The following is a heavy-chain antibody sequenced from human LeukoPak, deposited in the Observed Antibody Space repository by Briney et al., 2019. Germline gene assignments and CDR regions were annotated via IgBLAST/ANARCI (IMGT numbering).Heavy chain of an antibody. CDR3: ARSTRDSRGYYNTLDY. J-gene: IGHJ4*02. D-gene: IGHD3-22*01. CDR1: GFTFSDYY. V-gene: IGHV3-74*01. CDR2: INSDGSST. Sequence: GGSLRLSCAASGFTFSDYYMSWVRQVPGKGLEWLSRINSDGSSTSYADSVKGRFTISRDNAKNTLYLQLNSLRAEDTAVYYCARSTRDSRGYYNTLDYWGQGTLVTVSS.